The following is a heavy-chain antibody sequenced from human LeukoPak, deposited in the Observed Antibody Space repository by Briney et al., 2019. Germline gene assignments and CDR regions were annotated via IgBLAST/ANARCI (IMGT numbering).Heavy chain of an antibody. Sequence: GGSLRLSCAASGFTFSSYAMSWVRQAPGKGLEWVANINQDGSERFYVDFVKGRFTISRDNADNSMYLQMNSLRAEDTAVYYCGRVIAGAIDYWGQGTLVTVSS. V-gene: IGHV3-7*01. CDR2: INQDGSER. J-gene: IGHJ4*02. D-gene: IGHD6-13*01. CDR1: GFTFSSYA. CDR3: GRVIAGAIDY.